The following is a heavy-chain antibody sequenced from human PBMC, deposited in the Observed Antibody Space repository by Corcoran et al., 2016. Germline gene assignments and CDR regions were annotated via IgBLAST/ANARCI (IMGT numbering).Heavy chain of an antibody. CDR1: GFTFGSYG. CDR3: SKDHRIHYDFWSGYYSTAAAIDY. CDR2: ISYDGSNK. D-gene: IGHD3-3*01. J-gene: IGHJ4*02. V-gene: IGHV3-30*18. Sequence: QVQLVESGGGVVQPGRSLRLSCAASGFTFGSYGMHWVRQAPGKGLEWVAVISYDGSNKYYADSVEGRFTISRDNSKNTLYLQMNSLRVEDTAVYHCSKDHRIHYDFWSGYYSTAAAIDYWGQGTLVTVSS.